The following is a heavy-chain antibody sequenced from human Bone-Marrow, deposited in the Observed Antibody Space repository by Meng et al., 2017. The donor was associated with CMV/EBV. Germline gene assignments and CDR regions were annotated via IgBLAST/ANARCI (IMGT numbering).Heavy chain of an antibody. CDR1: GGSISSGDFY. J-gene: IGHJ4*02. CDR2: IYYSGST. CDR3: ARGGYGDYEYDY. D-gene: IGHD4-17*01. V-gene: IGHV4-39*07. Sequence: SETLSLTCTVSGGSISSGDFYWSYIRQPPGKGLEWIGSIYYSGSTYYNPSLKSRVTISVDTSKNQFSLKLSSVTAADTAVYYCARGGYGDYEYDYWGQGTLVTVSS.